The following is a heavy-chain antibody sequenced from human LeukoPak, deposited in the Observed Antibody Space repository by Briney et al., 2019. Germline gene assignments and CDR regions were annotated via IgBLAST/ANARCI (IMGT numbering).Heavy chain of an antibody. J-gene: IGHJ4*02. CDR2: INQDGSEK. Sequence: PGGSLRLSCAAPRFTFSNYWMSWVRQAPGKGLEWVGNINQDGSEKNYVASVKGRFTISRDNAENSLYLQMNSLRAEDTAIYYCARDKPVNSWSNDRCAYWAQGALVTVSS. CDR1: RFTFSNYW. D-gene: IGHD6-13*01. V-gene: IGHV3-7*01. CDR3: ARDKPVNSWSNDRCAY.